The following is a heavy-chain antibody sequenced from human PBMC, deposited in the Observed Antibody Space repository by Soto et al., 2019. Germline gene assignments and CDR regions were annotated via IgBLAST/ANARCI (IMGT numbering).Heavy chain of an antibody. Sequence: EVQLVESGGGLVQPGGSLRLSCAASGFTFSSYWMSWVRQAPGKGLEWVANIKQDGSEKYYVDSVKGRFTISRDNAKNSLYLQINSLRAEDTAVYYCSRDYYDISGYQTADWYFDLWGRGTLVTVSS. CDR1: GFTFSSYW. CDR2: IKQDGSEK. V-gene: IGHV3-7*03. D-gene: IGHD3-22*01. J-gene: IGHJ2*01. CDR3: SRDYYDISGYQTADWYFDL.